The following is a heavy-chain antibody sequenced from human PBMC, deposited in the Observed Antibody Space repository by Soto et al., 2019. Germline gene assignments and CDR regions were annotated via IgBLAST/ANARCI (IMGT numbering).Heavy chain of an antibody. CDR2: IYPGDSDT. D-gene: IGHD3-22*01. CDR1: VYSFTFYW. V-gene: IGHV5-51*01. Sequence: GESLKISCKGSVYSFTFYWIGWVRQMPGKGLELMGIIYPGDSDTRYSPSVQGQVTISADKSISTAYLQWSSLKASDTAMYYCARHGPRVYYDNSDYYYYGMDVWGQGTTVTVSS. J-gene: IGHJ6*02. CDR3: ARHGPRVYYDNSDYYYYGMDV.